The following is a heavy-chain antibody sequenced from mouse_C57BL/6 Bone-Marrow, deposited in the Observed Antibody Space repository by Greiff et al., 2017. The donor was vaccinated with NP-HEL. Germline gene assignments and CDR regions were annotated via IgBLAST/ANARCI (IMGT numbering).Heavy chain of an antibody. CDR2: IYPSDSET. D-gene: IGHD3-2*02. CDR3: ARSGQLRLPWFAY. Sequence: QVQLQQPGAELVRPGSSVKLSCKASGYTFTSYWMDWVKQRPGQGLEWIGNIYPSDSETHYNQKFKDKATLTVDKSSSTAYMQLSSLTSEDSAVYYCARSGQLRLPWFAYWGQGTLVTVSA. J-gene: IGHJ3*01. V-gene: IGHV1-61*01. CDR1: GYTFTSYW.